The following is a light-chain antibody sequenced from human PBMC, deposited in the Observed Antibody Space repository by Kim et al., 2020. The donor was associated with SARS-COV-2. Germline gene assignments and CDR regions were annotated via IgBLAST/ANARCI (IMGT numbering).Light chain of an antibody. J-gene: IGLJ2*01. V-gene: IGLV2-11*01. CDR3: CSYAGSYTFDVV. CDR1: SSDVGGYNY. CDR2: DVS. Sequence: VTISCTGTSSDVGGYNYVSWYQQHPGKAPKLMIYDVSKRPSGVPDRFSGSKSGNTASLTISGLQAEDEADYYCCSYAGSYTFDVVFGGGTKLTVL.